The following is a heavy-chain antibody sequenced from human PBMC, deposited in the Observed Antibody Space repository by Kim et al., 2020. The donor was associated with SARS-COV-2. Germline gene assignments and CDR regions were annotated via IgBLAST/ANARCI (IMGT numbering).Heavy chain of an antibody. Sequence: GESLKISCKGSGYSFTSYWIGWVRQMPGKGLEWMGIIYPGDSDTRYSPSFQGQVTISADKSISTAYLQWSSLKASDTAMYYCASQTTVVSPSWGMDVWGEGTTVPVSS. CDR3: ASQTTVVSPSWGMDV. J-gene: IGHJ6*04. CDR2: IYPGDSDT. V-gene: IGHV5-51*01. D-gene: IGHD4-17*01. CDR1: GYSFTSYW.